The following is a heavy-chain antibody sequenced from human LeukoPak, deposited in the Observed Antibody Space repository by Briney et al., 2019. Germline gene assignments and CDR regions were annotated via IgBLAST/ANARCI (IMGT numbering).Heavy chain of an antibody. Sequence: PGRSLRLSCAASGFTFSSYAMHWLRQAPGKGLEWVAVISYDGSNKYYADSVKGRFTISRDNSKNTLYLQMKSLRAEDTTVYYCARDGDTEEYYYYYYMDVWGKGTTVTVSS. CDR2: ISYDGSNK. J-gene: IGHJ6*03. CDR3: ARDGDTEEYYYYYYMDV. CDR1: GFTFSSYA. V-gene: IGHV3-30*04. D-gene: IGHD5-18*01.